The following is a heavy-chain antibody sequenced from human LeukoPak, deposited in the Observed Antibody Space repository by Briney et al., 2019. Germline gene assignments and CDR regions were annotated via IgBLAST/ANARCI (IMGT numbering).Heavy chain of an antibody. D-gene: IGHD3-3*01. CDR1: GGSISSNNYF. CDR2: IYDSGST. Sequence: SETLSLTCTVSGGSISSNNYFWGWIRQPPGKGLEWIGSIYDSGSTYYNPSLKSRVTISVDTSKNQFSLKLNSVTAADTAMYYCQSRFLEWLLDYWGQGTLVTVSS. V-gene: IGHV4-39*01. J-gene: IGHJ4*02. CDR3: QSRFLEWLLDY.